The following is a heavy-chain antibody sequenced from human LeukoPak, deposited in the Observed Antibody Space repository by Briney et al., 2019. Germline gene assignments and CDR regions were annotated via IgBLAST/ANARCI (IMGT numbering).Heavy chain of an antibody. Sequence: PGGSLRLSCAASGFIFRSHWMDWVRQAPGKGLVWVSRINIVGSSTTYADSVKGRFIIARDNAENTLYLQMNSLRVEDTAVYYCVRAARDCSGGSCYPDYWGQGTLVTVSS. CDR1: GFIFRSHW. J-gene: IGHJ4*02. D-gene: IGHD2-15*01. CDR2: INIVGSST. CDR3: VRAARDCSGGSCYPDY. V-gene: IGHV3-74*03.